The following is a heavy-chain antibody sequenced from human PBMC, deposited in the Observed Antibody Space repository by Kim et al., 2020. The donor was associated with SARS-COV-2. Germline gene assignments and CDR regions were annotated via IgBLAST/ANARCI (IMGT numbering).Heavy chain of an antibody. CDR1: GFTFSSYE. V-gene: IGHV3-48*03. J-gene: IGHJ6*02. D-gene: IGHD5-18*01. CDR2: ISYSGSTI. Sequence: GGSLRLSCAASGFTFSSYEMNWVRQAPGKGLEWVSYISYSGSTIYYADSVKGRFTISRDNAKNSLYLQMNSLRAEDTAVYYCARRGYTAMASYYYYGMDVWGQGTTVTVSS. CDR3: ARRGYTAMASYYYYGMDV.